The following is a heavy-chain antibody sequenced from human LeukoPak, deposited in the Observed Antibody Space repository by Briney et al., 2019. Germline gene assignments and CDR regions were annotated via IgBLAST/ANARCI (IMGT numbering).Heavy chain of an antibody. D-gene: IGHD3-9*01. J-gene: IGHJ4*02. CDR1: GFTFSSNY. Sequence: PGGSLRLSCAASGFTFSSNYMSWVRQAPGKGLEWVSVIYSGGSTYYADSVKGRFTISRDNSKNTLYLQINSLRAEDTAVYYCAGRRDILAGYCHRGQGTLGTVS. CDR3: AGRRDILAGYCH. CDR2: IYSGGST. V-gene: IGHV3-66*01.